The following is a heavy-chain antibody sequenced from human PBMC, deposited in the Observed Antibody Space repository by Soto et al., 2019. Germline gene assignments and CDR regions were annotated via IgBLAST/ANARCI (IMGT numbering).Heavy chain of an antibody. CDR3: ARVGYDFWRGYHKINWFDP. CDR1: GDRINSCG. J-gene: IGHJ5*02. Sequence: APVEGCCEESGDRINSCGRRWVRQAHGQGLDWMGWISAYNGNTNYAKKLQGRVTMTTDTSTSTAYMELRSLRSDDTAVYYCARVGYDFWRGYHKINWFDPWGQGTLVTVSS. V-gene: IGHV1-18*04. CDR2: ISAYNGNT. D-gene: IGHD3-3*01.